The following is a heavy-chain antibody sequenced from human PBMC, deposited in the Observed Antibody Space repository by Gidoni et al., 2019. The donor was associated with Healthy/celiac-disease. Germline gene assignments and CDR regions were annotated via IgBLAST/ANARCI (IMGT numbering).Heavy chain of an antibody. V-gene: IGHV1-18*01. D-gene: IGHD3-3*01. J-gene: IGHJ4*02. CDR1: GYTFTSYG. CDR2: ISAYNGNT. Sequence: QVQPVQSGAEVKKPGASLKVSCQASGYTFTSYGISGVRQDPGQGLQWMGWISAYNGNTNYAQKLQGRVTMTTDTSTSTAYMELRSLRSDDTAVYYCAREKCYDFWSGADYWGQGTLVTVSS. CDR3: AREKCYDFWSGADY.